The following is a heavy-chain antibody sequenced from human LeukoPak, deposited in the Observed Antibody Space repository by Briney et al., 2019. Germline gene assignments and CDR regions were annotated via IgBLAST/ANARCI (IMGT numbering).Heavy chain of an antibody. Sequence: PGGSLRLSCAASGFPFSSYAMSWVRQAPGKGLEWVSVVSGSGGGTYYADSVKGRFAISGDNSKNTVYLQMNSLRAEDTALYCCAKGGVYGDYYFDYWGQGTLVTVSS. CDR2: VSGSGGGT. V-gene: IGHV3-23*01. D-gene: IGHD4-17*01. CDR1: GFPFSSYA. CDR3: AKGGVYGDYYFDY. J-gene: IGHJ4*02.